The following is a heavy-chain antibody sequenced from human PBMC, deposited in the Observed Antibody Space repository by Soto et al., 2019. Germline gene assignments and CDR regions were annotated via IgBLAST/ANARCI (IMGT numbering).Heavy chain of an antibody. J-gene: IGHJ4*02. D-gene: IGHD1-1*01. V-gene: IGHV4-59*08. CDR1: GGSISSYY. CDR3: ARRYGYSFDY. CDR2: IYYSGST. Sequence: SETLSLTCTVSGGSISSYYWSWIRQPPGKGLEWIGYIYYSGSTNYNPSLKSRVTILVDTSKNQFSLKLSSVTAADTAVYYCARRYGYSFDYWGQGTLVTVSS.